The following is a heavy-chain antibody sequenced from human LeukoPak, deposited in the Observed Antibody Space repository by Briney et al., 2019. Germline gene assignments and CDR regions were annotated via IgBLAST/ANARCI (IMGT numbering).Heavy chain of an antibody. CDR1: GFTFSDYY. D-gene: IGHD5-18*01. V-gene: IGHV3-11*04. CDR2: ISDSGSSI. CDR3: ARDLNGYSYGRYYYYYYMDV. J-gene: IGHJ6*03. Sequence: GGSLRLSCAASGFTFSDYYMSWIRQAPGKGLEWVSHISDSGSSIYYADSVKGRFTISRDNAKNSLYLQMNSLRAEDTAVYYCARDLNGYSYGRYYYYYYMDVWGKGTTVTVSS.